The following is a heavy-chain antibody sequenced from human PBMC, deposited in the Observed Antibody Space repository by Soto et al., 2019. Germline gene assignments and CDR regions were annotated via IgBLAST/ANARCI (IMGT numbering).Heavy chain of an antibody. J-gene: IGHJ6*02. V-gene: IGHV1-8*01. CDR3: ASLPCANYYYCGMDV. CDR2: MNPNSGNT. CDR1: GYTFTSYD. Sequence: QVQLVQSGAEVKKPGASVKVSCKASGYTFTSYDINWVRQATGQGLEGMGWMNPNSGNTGYAQKFQGRVTMTRNTAISTAYMELSSLRSEDTAVYYCASLPCANYYYCGMDVWGQGTTVTVSS.